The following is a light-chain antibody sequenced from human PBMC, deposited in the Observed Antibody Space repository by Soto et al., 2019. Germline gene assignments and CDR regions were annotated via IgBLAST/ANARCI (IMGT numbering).Light chain of an antibody. CDR2: DAS. J-gene: IGKJ2*01. Sequence: IQMTQSPSTLSASVGDRVTITCRASQSVSTLLAWYQQKPGKAPKLLIFDASSLESGVPSRFSGSGSGTEFTITISSLQPDDSATYYCQQYHFYSLFGQGTKLEIK. CDR3: QQYHFYSL. CDR1: QSVSTL. V-gene: IGKV1-5*01.